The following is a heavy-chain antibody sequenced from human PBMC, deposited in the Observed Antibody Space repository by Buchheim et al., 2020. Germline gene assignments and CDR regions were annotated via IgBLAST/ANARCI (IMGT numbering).Heavy chain of an antibody. J-gene: IGHJ4*02. CDR3: ARGVTAARRVPYFDY. Sequence: QVQLVESGGGVVQPGRSLRRSCAASGFTFSSYGMHWVRQAPGKGLEWVAVIWYDGSNKYYADSVKGRFTISRDNSKNTLYLQMNSLRAEDTAVYYCARGVTAARRVPYFDYWGQGTL. CDR1: GFTFSSYG. V-gene: IGHV3-33*01. D-gene: IGHD6-6*01. CDR2: IWYDGSNK.